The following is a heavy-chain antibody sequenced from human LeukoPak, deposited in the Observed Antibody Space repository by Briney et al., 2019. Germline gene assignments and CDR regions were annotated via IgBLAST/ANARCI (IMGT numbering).Heavy chain of an antibody. D-gene: IGHD3-3*01. J-gene: IGHJ5*02. CDR3: AWPLYYDFWSGRDNWFDP. V-gene: IGHV4-59*05. CDR1: GGSITSYY. CDR2: IYHSGST. Sequence: SETLSLTCTVSGGSITSYYWSWIRQPAGKGLEWIGRIYHSGSTYYNPSLKSRVTISVDTSKNQFSLKLSSVTAADTAVYYCAWPLYYDFWSGRDNWFDPWGQGTLVTVSS.